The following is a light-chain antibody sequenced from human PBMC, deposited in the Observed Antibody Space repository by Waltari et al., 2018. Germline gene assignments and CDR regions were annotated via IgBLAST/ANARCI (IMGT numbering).Light chain of an antibody. V-gene: IGLV3-1*01. CDR2: QDN. CDR1: KWADKY. CDR3: QAWDITTKVV. J-gene: IGLJ2*01. Sequence: SYELTQPPSISVSPGPTARLTCSGEKWADKYVSWYQQKSGQSPTLVIYQDNKRPSGIPERFSGSNSGNTATLTISETQTFDEADFYCQAWDITTKVVFGGGTKLTVL.